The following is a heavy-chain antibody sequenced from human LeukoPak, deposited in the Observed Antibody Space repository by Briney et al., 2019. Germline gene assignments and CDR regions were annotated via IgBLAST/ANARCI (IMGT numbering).Heavy chain of an antibody. V-gene: IGHV4-59*01. CDR2: IYYSGST. CDR3: AKPHSFTGHVT. Sequence: PSETLSLTCADSGGSIRNFYWSSIRQPPGKGLEWIGYIYYSGSTSYNPSLKSRVTISLDTSKNQFSLKLSSVTAADTAVYYCAKPHSFTGHVTCGQGTLVTVSS. J-gene: IGHJ5*02. CDR1: GGSIRNFY. D-gene: IGHD1-14*01.